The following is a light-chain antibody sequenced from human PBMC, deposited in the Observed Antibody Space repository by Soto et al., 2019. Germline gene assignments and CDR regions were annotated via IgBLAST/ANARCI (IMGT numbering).Light chain of an antibody. Sequence: DIPMPQSPSSLSASVGDSVTITCRASQSIDYYLNWFQQKPGKAPKVLIYGASSLQSGVPSRFSGSGSGTDFTLTISSLKSEDFATYYCQQSYSIPYTFGGGTKVEIK. CDR2: GAS. V-gene: IGKV1-39*01. CDR3: QQSYSIPYT. CDR1: QSIDYY. J-gene: IGKJ4*01.